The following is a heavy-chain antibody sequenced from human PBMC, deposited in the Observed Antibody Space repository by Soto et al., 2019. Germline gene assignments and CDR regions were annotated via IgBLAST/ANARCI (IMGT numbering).Heavy chain of an antibody. J-gene: IGHJ4*02. Sequence: QVQLVQSGAEVKKPGSSVKVSCKASGGIFSTYAISWLRQAPGQGLEWMGGIIPLFRTPNYAQRFQGRVTITAAESTSTAYMELSRLRSEDTAVYYCARDRDDYGSGNYYNRIDFWGQGTLVTVSS. CDR2: IIPLFRTP. CDR1: GGIFSTYA. V-gene: IGHV1-69*01. CDR3: ARDRDDYGSGNYYNRIDF. D-gene: IGHD3-10*01.